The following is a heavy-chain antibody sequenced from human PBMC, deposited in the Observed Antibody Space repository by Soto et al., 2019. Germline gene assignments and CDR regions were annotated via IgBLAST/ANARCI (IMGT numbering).Heavy chain of an antibody. J-gene: IGHJ6*02. CDR2: IVPIFGTP. CDR1: GGTFNNYA. V-gene: IGHV1-69*06. CDR3: AKALVRFLDWVPDNYYYGMDV. D-gene: IGHD3-3*01. Sequence: VASVKVSCKASGGTFNNYAITWVRQAPGKGLEWMGGIVPIFGTPKYAQKFQGRVTITADKSTNMAYMELSRLRSDDTAVYYCAKALVRFLDWVPDNYYYGMDVWGQDTTVTVSS.